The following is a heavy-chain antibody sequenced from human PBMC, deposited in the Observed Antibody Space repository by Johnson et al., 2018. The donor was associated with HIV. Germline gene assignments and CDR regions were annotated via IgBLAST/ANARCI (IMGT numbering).Heavy chain of an antibody. CDR1: GFTFDDYG. CDR2: ISYDGGTE. Sequence: QVQLVESGGGVVQPGGSLRLSCAASGFTFDDYGMNWVRQGPGKGLEWVAFISYDGGTESYADSVKGRFTVSRDNSKNALFLQMNNLGPEDAGIYFCAKTYYGGNDDAFDLWGQGTMVTVSS. V-gene: IGHV3-30*18. J-gene: IGHJ3*01. CDR3: AKTYYGGNDDAFDL. D-gene: IGHD4-23*01.